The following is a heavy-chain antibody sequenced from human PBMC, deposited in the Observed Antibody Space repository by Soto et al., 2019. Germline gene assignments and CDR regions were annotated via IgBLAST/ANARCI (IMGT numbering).Heavy chain of an antibody. J-gene: IGHJ3*02. V-gene: IGHV3-15*01. CDR3: TTDPLTYYYDSSGYPDAFDI. CDR2: IKSKTDGGTT. D-gene: IGHD3-22*01. Sequence: WVRQAPGMGLEWVGRIKSKTDGGTTEYAAPVKGRFTVSRDDSKNTVYLQMNSLKAEDTAVYYCTTDPLTYYYDSSGYPDAFDIWGQGTMVTVSS.